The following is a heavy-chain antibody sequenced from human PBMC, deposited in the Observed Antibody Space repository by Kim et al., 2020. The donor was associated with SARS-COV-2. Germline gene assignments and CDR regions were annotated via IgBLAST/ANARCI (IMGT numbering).Heavy chain of an antibody. J-gene: IGHJ5*02. CDR3: ARALAASSSSALDP. V-gene: IGHV1-18*01. D-gene: IGHD6-6*01. Sequence: AQKLQGRVTMTTDTSTSTAYMELRSLRSDDTAIYYCARALAASSSSALDPWGQGTLVTVSS.